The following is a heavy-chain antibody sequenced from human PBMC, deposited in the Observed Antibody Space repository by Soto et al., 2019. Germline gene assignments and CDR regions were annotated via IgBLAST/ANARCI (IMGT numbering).Heavy chain of an antibody. CDR1: GFTFSSYG. CDR3: AKAHRWGSSGYYYYGMDV. V-gene: IGHV3-30*18. J-gene: IGHJ6*02. CDR2: ISYDGSNK. D-gene: IGHD6-13*01. Sequence: GGSLRLSCAASGFTFSSYGMHWVRQAPGKGLEWVAVISYDGSNKYYADSVKGRFTISRDNSKNTLYLQMNSLRAEDTAVYYGAKAHRWGSSGYYYYGMDVWGQGTTVSVS.